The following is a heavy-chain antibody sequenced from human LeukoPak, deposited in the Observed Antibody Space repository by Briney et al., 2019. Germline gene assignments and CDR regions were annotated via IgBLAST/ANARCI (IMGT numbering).Heavy chain of an antibody. CDR3: ARRPARKLNWFDP. Sequence: ASVKVSCKASGYTFTGYYMHWVRQAPGQGLEWMGWINPNSGGTNYAQKFQGRVTMTRDTSISTAYMELSRLRSDDTAVYYCARRPARKLNWFDPWGQGTLVTVSS. CDR1: GYTFTGYY. CDR2: INPNSGGT. V-gene: IGHV1-2*02. D-gene: IGHD2-15*01. J-gene: IGHJ5*02.